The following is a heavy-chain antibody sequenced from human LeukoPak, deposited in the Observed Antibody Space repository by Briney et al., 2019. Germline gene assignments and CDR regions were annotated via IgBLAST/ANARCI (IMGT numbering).Heavy chain of an antibody. Sequence: PGGSLRLSCAVSGFTFSSYEMNWVRQAPGKGLEWLSYITSSGSTIYYADSVKGRFTISRDNAKNSLYLQMNSLRAEDTAIYYCARDRVYCSSPSCPYFFDYGGEEPLVTVST. CDR1: GFTFSSYE. J-gene: IGHJ4*02. CDR2: ITSSGSTI. CDR3: ARDRVYCSSPSCPYFFDY. V-gene: IGHV3-48*03. D-gene: IGHD2-2*01.